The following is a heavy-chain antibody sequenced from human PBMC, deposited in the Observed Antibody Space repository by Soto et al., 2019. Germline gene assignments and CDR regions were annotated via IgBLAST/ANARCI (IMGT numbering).Heavy chain of an antibody. CDR1: GYSFRADG. CDR3: ARDEGQTVVDA. V-gene: IGHV1-18*01. Sequence: ASVKVSRKGSGYSFRADGISWGRQATGQGLERTGWTIAYKVNTKNAHTSQGRVTMTTDTSTSTAYMELRSLTSDDTAVYYCARDEGQTVVDAWGQGTLVTVSS. CDR2: TIAYKVNT. J-gene: IGHJ5*02.